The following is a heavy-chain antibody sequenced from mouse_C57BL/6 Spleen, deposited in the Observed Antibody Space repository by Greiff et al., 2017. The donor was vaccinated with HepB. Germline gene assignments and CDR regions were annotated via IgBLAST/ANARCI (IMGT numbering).Heavy chain of an antibody. D-gene: IGHD5-1*01. CDR2: ISSGGDYI. V-gene: IGHV5-9-1*02. CDR3: TRASTYGDY. Sequence: EVMLVESGEGLVKPGGSLKLSCAASGFTFSSYAMSWVRQTPEKRLEWVAYISSGGDYIYYADTVKGRFTISRDNARNTLYLQMSSLRSEDTAMYYCTRASTYGDYWGQGTTLTVSS. CDR1: GFTFSSYA. J-gene: IGHJ2*01.